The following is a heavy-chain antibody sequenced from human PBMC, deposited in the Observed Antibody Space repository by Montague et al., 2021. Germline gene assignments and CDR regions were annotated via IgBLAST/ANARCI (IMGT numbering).Heavy chain of an antibody. V-gene: IGHV3-30-3*01. D-gene: IGHD6-13*01. J-gene: IGHJ6*03. CDR2: ISYDGNNK. CDR1: GSTFSSYA. CDR3: ARDRGYNSSRSYMDV. Sequence: SLRLSCAASGSTFSSYAMHWVRQAPGKGLEWVAVISYDGNNKYYADSVKGRFTISRDNSKNTLYLQMNSLRAEDTAVYYCARDRGYNSSRSYMDVWGKGTTVTVSS.